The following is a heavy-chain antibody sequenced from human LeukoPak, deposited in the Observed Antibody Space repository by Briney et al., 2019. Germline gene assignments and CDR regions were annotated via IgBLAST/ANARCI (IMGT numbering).Heavy chain of an antibody. J-gene: IGHJ4*02. V-gene: IGHV4-30-2*01. Sequence: SETLSLTCAVSGGSISSGGYSWSWIRQPPGKGLEWIGYIYHSGSTYYNPSLKSRVTISVDTSKNQFSLKLSSVTAADTAVYYCAIHGAPGWLSQGGYWGQGTLVTVSS. D-gene: IGHD3-22*01. CDR2: IYHSGST. CDR3: AIHGAPGWLSQGGY. CDR1: GGSISSGGYS.